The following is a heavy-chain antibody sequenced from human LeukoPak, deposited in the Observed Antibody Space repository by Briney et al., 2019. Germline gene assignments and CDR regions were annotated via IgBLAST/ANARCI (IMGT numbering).Heavy chain of an antibody. J-gene: IGHJ2*01. CDR1: GGSISSDEYY. Sequence: PSQTLSLTCTVSGGSISSDEYYWSWIRQHPGKGLEWIGYIHYSGSTYYNPSLKSRLTRSVDTSKNQFSLKLSSVTAADTAVYYCAIPRSYNWYFDLWGRGTLVTVSS. CDR2: IHYSGST. CDR3: AIPRSYNWYFDL. D-gene: IGHD3-10*01. V-gene: IGHV4-31*03.